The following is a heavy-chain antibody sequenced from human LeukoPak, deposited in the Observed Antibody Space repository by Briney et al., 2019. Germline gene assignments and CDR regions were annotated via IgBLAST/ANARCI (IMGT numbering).Heavy chain of an antibody. CDR2: INPNSGGT. CDR3: AREELRGYSGYFDY. V-gene: IGHV1-2*02. CDR1: GYTFTGYY. Sequence: ASVKVSCKASGYTFTGYYMHWVRQAPGQGLEWMGWINPNSGGTNYAQKFQGRVTMTRDTSISIAYMELSRLRSDDTAVYYCAREELRGYSGYFDYWGQGTLVTVSS. D-gene: IGHD5-12*01. J-gene: IGHJ4*02.